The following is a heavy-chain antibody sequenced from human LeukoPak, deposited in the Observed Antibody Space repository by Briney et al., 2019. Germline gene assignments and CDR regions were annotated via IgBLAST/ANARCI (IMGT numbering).Heavy chain of an antibody. CDR3: AKPGYDTSGWFDS. D-gene: IGHD3-22*01. V-gene: IGHV3-23*01. J-gene: IGHJ5*01. CDR1: GFTFSSYA. CDR2: ISNSGGRI. Sequence: PGGSLRLSCAASGFTFSSYAMSWVRQAPGKGLEWVSDISNSGGRIKYADSVKGRFTISRDNSRNTLFLQMYSLRVDDTAIYYCAKPGYDTSGWFDSWGQGTLVTVSS.